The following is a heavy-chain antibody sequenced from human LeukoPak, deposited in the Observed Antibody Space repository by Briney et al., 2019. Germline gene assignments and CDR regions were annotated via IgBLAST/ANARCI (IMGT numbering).Heavy chain of an antibody. CDR3: ARDNSVEDTAWWFDP. CDR1: GGTFSSYA. D-gene: IGHD4-23*01. CDR2: IIPIFGTA. V-gene: IGHV1-69*06. J-gene: IGHJ5*02. Sequence: SVKVSCKASGGTFSSYAISWVRQAPGQGLEWMGGIIPIFGTANYAQKLQGRVTMTEDTSTDTAYMELSSLRSEDTAVYYCARDNSVEDTAWWFDPWGQGTLVTVSS.